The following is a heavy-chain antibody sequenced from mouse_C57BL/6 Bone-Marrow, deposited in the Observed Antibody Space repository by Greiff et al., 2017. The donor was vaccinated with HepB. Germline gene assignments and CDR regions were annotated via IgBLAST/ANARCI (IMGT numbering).Heavy chain of an antibody. CDR2: IDPSDSYT. D-gene: IGHD2-4*01. Sequence: QVQLQQPGAELVRPGTSVKLSCKASGYTFTSYWMHWVKQRPGQGLEWIGVIDPSDSYTNYNQKFKGKATLTVDTSSSTAYMQLSSLTSEDSAVYYCARHYDYGHAMDYWGQGTSVTVSS. V-gene: IGHV1-59*01. J-gene: IGHJ4*01. CDR3: ARHYDYGHAMDY. CDR1: GYTFTSYW.